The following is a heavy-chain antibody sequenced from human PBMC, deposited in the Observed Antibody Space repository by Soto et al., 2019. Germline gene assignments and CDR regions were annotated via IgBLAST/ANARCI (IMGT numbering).Heavy chain of an antibody. V-gene: IGHV1-69*06. Sequence: QVQLVQSGAEVKQPGSSVKVSCRASGGTFSSYSFDWVRQAPGQGLEWMGGIVPLIDTANYAQKFQGRVTIIAPKSTPTPYMEVISLRPDATAVYYCARASGPDYYDSRGLPPIGNVLDVWGQGNTVTVSS. J-gene: IGHJ6*02. CDR1: GGTFSSYS. CDR3: ARASGPDYYDSRGLPPIGNVLDV. D-gene: IGHD3-16*01. CDR2: IVPLIDTA.